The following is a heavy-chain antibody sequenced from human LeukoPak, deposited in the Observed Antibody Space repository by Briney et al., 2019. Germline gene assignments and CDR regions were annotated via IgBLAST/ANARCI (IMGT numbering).Heavy chain of an antibody. CDR1: GYTFTSYG. J-gene: IGHJ3*02. CDR3: ARALDCSSTSCYLRYFDWLSPRGALDI. V-gene: IGHV1-18*01. CDR2: ISAYNGNT. D-gene: IGHD2-2*01. Sequence: ASVKVSCKASGYTFTSYGISWVRQAPGQGLEWMGWISAYNGNTNYAQKLQGRVTMTTDTSTSTAYMELRSLRSDDTAVYYCARALDCSSTSCYLRYFDWLSPRGALDIWGQGTMVTVSS.